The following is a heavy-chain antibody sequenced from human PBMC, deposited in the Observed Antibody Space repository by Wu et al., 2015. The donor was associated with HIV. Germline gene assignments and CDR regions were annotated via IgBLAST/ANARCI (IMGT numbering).Heavy chain of an antibody. CDR1: GGTFSSYA. J-gene: IGHJ4*02. D-gene: IGHD3-16*02. Sequence: QVQLVQSGAEVKKPGSSVKVSCKASGGTFSSYAISWVRQAPGQGLEWMGGIIPIFGTANYAQKFQGRVTITTDESTSTAYMELSSLRSEDTAVYYCARSSYDYVWGSYRYSMPDYWGQGTLVTVSS. CDR2: IIPIFGTA. V-gene: IGHV1-69*05. CDR3: ARSSYDYVWGSYRYSMPDY.